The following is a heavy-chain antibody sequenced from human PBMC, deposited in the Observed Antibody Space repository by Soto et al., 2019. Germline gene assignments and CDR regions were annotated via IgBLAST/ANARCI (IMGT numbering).Heavy chain of an antibody. CDR3: ARVAGHKNARFDT. CDR2: INPGSGVT. V-gene: IGHV1-2*02. CDR1: GYSFTKYH. Sequence: ASLKVSCKASGYSFTKYHMHWVRQAPGQGLEWMGWINPGSGVTNQAQKFQGRVTMTRDTSITTTYMELNSLTSDDTAVYSCARVAGHKNARFDTWGQGALVTVSS. D-gene: IGHD1-1*01. J-gene: IGHJ4*02.